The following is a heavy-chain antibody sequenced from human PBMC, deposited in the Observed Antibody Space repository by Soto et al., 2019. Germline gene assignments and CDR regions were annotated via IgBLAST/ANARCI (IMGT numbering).Heavy chain of an antibody. Sequence: SETLSLTCTVSGGSISSGGYYWSWIRQHPGKGLEWIGYIYYSGSTYYNPSLKSRVTISVDTSKNQFSLKLSSVTAADTAVYYCARDIWQHNSYSYFDYWGQGTLVTVSS. CDR3: ARDIWQHNSYSYFDY. CDR2: IYYSGST. D-gene: IGHD1-1*01. J-gene: IGHJ4*02. CDR1: GGSISSGGYY. V-gene: IGHV4-31*03.